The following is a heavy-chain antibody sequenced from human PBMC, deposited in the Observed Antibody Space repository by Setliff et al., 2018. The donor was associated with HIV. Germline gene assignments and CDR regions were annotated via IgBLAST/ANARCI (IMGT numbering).Heavy chain of an antibody. CDR3: ARRGMWSYETGGNPTATFDY. CDR1: GGPINSRSYY. V-gene: IGHV4-39*01. Sequence: SETLSLTCTVSGGPINSRSYYWAWIRQPPGKGLEWVASIYFSGTPYYNPSLKNRVTISVDTSKNQFSLKLSSVTAADTAVYYCARRGMWSYETGGNPTATFDYWGQGGLVTVSS. J-gene: IGHJ4*02. D-gene: IGHD2-8*02. CDR2: IYFSGTP.